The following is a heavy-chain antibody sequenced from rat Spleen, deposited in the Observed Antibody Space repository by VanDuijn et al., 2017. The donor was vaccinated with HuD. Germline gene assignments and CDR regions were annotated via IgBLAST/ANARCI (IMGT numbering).Heavy chain of an antibody. J-gene: IGHJ2*01. CDR2: IRPSGGST. Sequence: EVQLVESDGGLVQPGRSLKLSCAASGFTFSDYYMAWVRQAPTKGLEWVAFIRPSGGSTSYRDSVKGRFTVSRDNAKSTLYLQMDSLRSEDTATYYCATDDNYFDYWGQGVMVTVSS. V-gene: IGHV5-27*01. CDR3: ATDDNYFDY. CDR1: GFTFSDYY.